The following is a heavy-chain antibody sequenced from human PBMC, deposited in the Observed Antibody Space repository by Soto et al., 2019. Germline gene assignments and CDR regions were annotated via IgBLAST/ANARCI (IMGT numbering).Heavy chain of an antibody. CDR1: GFTFSSDA. D-gene: IGHD3-10*01. CDR2: ISGSGGST. J-gene: IGHJ4*02. Sequence: PGGSLRLSCADSGFTFSSDAMSWVRQAPGKGLEWGSAISGSGGSTYYAESVKGRFTISRDNSKNTLYLQMNSLRAEDTAGYYCTKDHRGVQYYFDYWGLGTMLTSSS. V-gene: IGHV3-23*01. CDR3: TKDHRGVQYYFDY.